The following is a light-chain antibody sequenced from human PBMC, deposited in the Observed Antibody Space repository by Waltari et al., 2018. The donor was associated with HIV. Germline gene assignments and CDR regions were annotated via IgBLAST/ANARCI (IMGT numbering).Light chain of an antibody. CDR2: QDN. CDR3: QAWDSSIVV. CDR1: KLGDKY. Sequence: SYELTQPPSVSVSPGQTASITCSGDKLGDKYACWYQQKPGQSPVLVIYQDNKRPSGIPERFSGSNSGNIATLTISGTQAMDEADYYCQAWDSSIVVFGGGTKLTVL. V-gene: IGLV3-1*01. J-gene: IGLJ2*01.